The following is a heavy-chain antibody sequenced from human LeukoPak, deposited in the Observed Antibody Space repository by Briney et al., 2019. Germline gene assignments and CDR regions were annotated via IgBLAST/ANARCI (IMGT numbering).Heavy chain of an antibody. Sequence: PGGSLRLSCAASGFTFDDYGMSWVRQAPGKGLEWVSGINWNGGSTGYADSVKGRFTISRDNAKNSLYLQMNSLRAEDTALYYCAREPSDYYDSSGYQTYFDYWGQGTLVTVSS. J-gene: IGHJ4*02. V-gene: IGHV3-20*04. CDR3: AREPSDYYDSSGYQTYFDY. D-gene: IGHD3-22*01. CDR1: GFTFDDYG. CDR2: INWNGGST.